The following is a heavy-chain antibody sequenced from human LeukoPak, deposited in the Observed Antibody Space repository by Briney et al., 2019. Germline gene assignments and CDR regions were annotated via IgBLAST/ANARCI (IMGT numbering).Heavy chain of an antibody. Sequence: GGSLRLSCAASGFTFSSYSMNWVRQAPGKGLEWVSSISSSSSYIYYADSVKGRFTISRDNARNSLYLQMNSLRAEDTAVYYCARSTTYYYGSGSYYNVPVAFDIWGQGTMVTVSS. CDR2: ISSSSSYI. J-gene: IGHJ3*02. D-gene: IGHD3-10*01. CDR3: ARSTTYYYGSGSYYNVPVAFDI. V-gene: IGHV3-21*01. CDR1: GFTFSSYS.